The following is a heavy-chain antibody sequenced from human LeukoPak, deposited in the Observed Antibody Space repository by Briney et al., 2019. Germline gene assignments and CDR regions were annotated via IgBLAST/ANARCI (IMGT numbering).Heavy chain of an antibody. Sequence: GGSLRLSCEASGFIVSANFMNWVRQAPGKGLEWVSVMYSVGTTYYADSVKGRFTVSRDPSKNTPYLQMDSLRVEDTAVYYCARDLSAFSYGFGGDCWGQGTRVIVSS. CDR2: MYSVGTT. V-gene: IGHV3-66*01. J-gene: IGHJ4*02. CDR1: GFIVSANF. CDR3: ARDLSAFSYGFGGDC. D-gene: IGHD3-10*01.